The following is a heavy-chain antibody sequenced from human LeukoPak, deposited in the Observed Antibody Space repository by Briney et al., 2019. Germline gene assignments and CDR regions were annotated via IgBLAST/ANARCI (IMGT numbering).Heavy chain of an antibody. CDR3: ARDRYYDSRGNFYESGY. D-gene: IGHD3-22*01. CDR2: IIPILGTA. J-gene: IGHJ4*02. V-gene: IGHV1-69*05. Sequence: GASVKVSCKTSGGSLSNYGISWVRQAPGQGLEWMGGIIPILGTANYAQKFQGRVTITTDESTSTAYMELNRLRSEDTAAYYCARDRYYDSRGNFYESGYWGQGTLVTVSS. CDR1: GGSLSNYG.